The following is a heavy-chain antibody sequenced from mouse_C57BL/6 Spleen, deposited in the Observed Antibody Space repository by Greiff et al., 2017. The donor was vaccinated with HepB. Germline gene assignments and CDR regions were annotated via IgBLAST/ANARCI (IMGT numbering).Heavy chain of an antibody. V-gene: IGHV1-22*01. CDR3: ANPLYGNYGYFDV. D-gene: IGHD2-1*01. Sequence: EVQLQESGPELVKPGASVKMSCKASGYTFTDYNMHWVKQSHGKSLEWIGYINPNNGGTSYNQKFKGKATLTVNKSSSTAYMELRSLTSEDSAVYYCANPLYGNYGYFDVWGTGTTVTVSS. J-gene: IGHJ1*03. CDR1: GYTFTDYN. CDR2: INPNNGGT.